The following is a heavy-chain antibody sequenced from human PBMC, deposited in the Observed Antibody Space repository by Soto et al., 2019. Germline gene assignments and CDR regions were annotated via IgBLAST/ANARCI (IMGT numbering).Heavy chain of an antibody. V-gene: IGHV3-33*01. J-gene: IGHJ4*02. CDR2: IWYDGSNK. Sequence: QVQLVESGGGVVQPGRSLRLSCAASGFTFSSYGMHWVRQAPGKGLEWVAVIWYDGSNKYYADSVKGRFTISRDNSKNTLYLQMNGLRAEDTAVYYCARDLTRAVAGCMDYWGQGTLVTVSS. D-gene: IGHD6-19*01. CDR3: ARDLTRAVAGCMDY. CDR1: GFTFSSYG.